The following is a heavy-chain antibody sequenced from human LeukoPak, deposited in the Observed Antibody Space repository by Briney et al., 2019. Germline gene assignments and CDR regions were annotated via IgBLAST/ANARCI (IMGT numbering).Heavy chain of an antibody. CDR3: ARANDYYYYYMDV. CDR1: GGSFSGYY. CDR2: IYYSGST. J-gene: IGHJ6*03. Sequence: PSETLSLTCAVYGGSFSGYYWSWIRQPPGKGLEWIGYIYYSGSTNYNPSLKSRVTISVDTSKNQFSLKLSSVTAADTAVYYCARANDYYYYYMDVWGKGTTVTVSS. V-gene: IGHV4-59*01.